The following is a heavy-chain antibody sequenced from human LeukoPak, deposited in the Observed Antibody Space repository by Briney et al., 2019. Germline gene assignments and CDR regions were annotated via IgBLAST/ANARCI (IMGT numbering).Heavy chain of an antibody. CDR2: IIGSGGDT. CDR1: GFTFSNYA. CDR3: AKDLRTYGSGIYRLPTVIFDY. Sequence: PGGSPRLSCAASGFTFSNYAMSWVRQAPGTGLEWVSSIIGSGGDTYYADSVKGRFTISRDNSKNTLYLQMNSLRAEDTAVYYCAKDLRTYGSGIYRLPTVIFDYWGQGTLVTVSS. J-gene: IGHJ4*02. V-gene: IGHV3-23*01. D-gene: IGHD3-10*01.